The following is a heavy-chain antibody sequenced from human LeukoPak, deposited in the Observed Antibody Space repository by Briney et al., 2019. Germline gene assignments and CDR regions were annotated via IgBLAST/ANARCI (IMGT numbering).Heavy chain of an antibody. J-gene: IGHJ5*02. Sequence: GASGRVSCKASGYTFTSYYMHWVREAPGQGLEWMGIINPSGGSTSYAQKFQGRVTMTRDMSTSTVYMELSSLRSEDTAVYYCARLAHSVTTGRPGPKSLSWFDPWGQGTLVTVSS. CDR3: ARLAHSVTTGRPGPKSLSWFDP. CDR1: GYTFTSYY. CDR2: INPSGGST. V-gene: IGHV1-46*01. D-gene: IGHD4-17*01.